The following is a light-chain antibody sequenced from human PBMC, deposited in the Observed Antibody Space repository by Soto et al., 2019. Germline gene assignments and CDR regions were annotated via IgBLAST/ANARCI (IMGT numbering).Light chain of an antibody. CDR3: QQAYSFPIT. CDR1: QDIAGY. J-gene: IGKJ5*01. V-gene: IGKV1D-12*01. CDR2: AAS. Sequence: DIQVTQSPSSLSSSLVGIFTITFLASQDIAGYLAWYQHKPGRAPELLIHAASSLQSGVPSRFSGSGSGTDFTLTINSLQPEDFATYYCQQAYSFPITFGQGTRLEIK.